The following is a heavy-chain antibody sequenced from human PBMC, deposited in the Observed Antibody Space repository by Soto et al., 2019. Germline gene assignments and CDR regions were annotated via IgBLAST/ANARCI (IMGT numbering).Heavy chain of an antibody. D-gene: IGHD5-12*01. Sequence: QVQLVQSGAEVKKPGASVKVSCKASGYTFTSYYMHWVRQAPGQGLEWMGIINPSGGSTSYAQKFEGRVTMTRDTSTSTIYMELSSLRSEDTAVYYCARERGDGYKPLDYWGQGTLVTVSS. J-gene: IGHJ4*02. CDR1: GYTFTSYY. V-gene: IGHV1-46*01. CDR2: INPSGGST. CDR3: ARERGDGYKPLDY.